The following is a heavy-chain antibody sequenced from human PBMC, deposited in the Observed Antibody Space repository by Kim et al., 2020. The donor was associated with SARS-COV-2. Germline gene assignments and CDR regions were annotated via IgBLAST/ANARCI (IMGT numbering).Heavy chain of an antibody. D-gene: IGHD3-22*01. CDR3: ARDGLGYYDSSGLNWFDP. V-gene: IGHV1-69*13. CDR1: GGTFSSYA. J-gene: IGHJ5*02. CDR2: IIPIFGTA. Sequence: SVKVSCKASGGTFSSYAISWVRQAPGQGLEWMGGIIPIFGTANYAQKFQGRVTITADESTSTAYMELSSLRSEDTAVYYCARDGLGYYDSSGLNWFDPWGQGTLVTVSS.